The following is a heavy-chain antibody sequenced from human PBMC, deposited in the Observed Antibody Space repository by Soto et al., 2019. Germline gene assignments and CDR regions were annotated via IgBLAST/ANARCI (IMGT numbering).Heavy chain of an antibody. CDR1: GFTFSSYI. D-gene: IGHD2-2*01. J-gene: IGHJ4*02. CDR3: ARGVQIIVLLPAAIDY. CDR2: IHNSSSTI. Sequence: PGGSLRLSCAASGFTFSSYIMNWVRQAPGKGLEWVSYIHNSSSTIYYADSVRGRFTISRDNAKNSLYLQMNSLRDEDTAVYYCARGVQIIVLLPAAIDYWGQGTLVTVSS. V-gene: IGHV3-48*02.